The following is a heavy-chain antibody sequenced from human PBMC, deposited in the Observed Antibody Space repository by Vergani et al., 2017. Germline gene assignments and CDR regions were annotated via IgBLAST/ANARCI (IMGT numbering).Heavy chain of an antibody. J-gene: IGHJ6*03. CDR3: ASIPRGSAGSYYYYMDV. Sequence: QVQLVQSGAEVKKPGSSVKVSCKASGGTFSSCAISWVRQAPGQGLEWMGGIIPIFGTANYAQKFQGRVTITADESTSTAYMELSSLRSEDTAVYYCASIPRGSAGSYYYYMDVWGKGTTVTVSS. CDR2: IIPIFGTA. D-gene: IGHD6-25*01. V-gene: IGHV1-69*01. CDR1: GGTFSSCA.